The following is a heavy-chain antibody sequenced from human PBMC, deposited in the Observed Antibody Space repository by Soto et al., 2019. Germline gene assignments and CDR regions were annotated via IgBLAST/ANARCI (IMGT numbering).Heavy chain of an antibody. V-gene: IGHV1-18*04. D-gene: IGHD2-15*01. CDR2: ISAYNGDT. CDR3: ARGPAGGLRGGVSY. CDR1: GYTFTNYG. Sequence: QVQLVQSGGEVKKPGASVKVSCKTSGYTFTNYGITWVRQAPGQGPKWMGWISAYNGDTNYAQKSQDRVIMTTDTTTTTAYMELRSLRSDDTAVYDCARGPAGGLRGGVSYWGQGTLVTVSS. J-gene: IGHJ4*02.